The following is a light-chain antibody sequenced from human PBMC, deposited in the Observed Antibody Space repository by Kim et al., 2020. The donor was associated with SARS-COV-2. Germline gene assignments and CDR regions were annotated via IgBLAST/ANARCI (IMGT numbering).Light chain of an antibody. Sequence: CTLGSGYSNYKVDWYQQRPGKGPRFVMRVGTGGIVGSKGGGIPDRFSVLGSGLNRYLTINNIQEEDESDYHCGADHGSGSNFVYVFGPGTKVTVL. CDR2: VGTGGIVG. V-gene: IGLV9-49*01. CDR1: SGYSNYK. J-gene: IGLJ1*01. CDR3: GADHGSGSNFVYV.